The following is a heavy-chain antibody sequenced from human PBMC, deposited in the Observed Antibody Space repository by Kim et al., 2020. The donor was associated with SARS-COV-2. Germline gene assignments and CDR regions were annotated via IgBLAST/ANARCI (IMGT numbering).Heavy chain of an antibody. Sequence: DSVKGRFTISRDNSKNTLYLQMNSLRAEDTAVYYCARAPVEMATIYYFDYWGQGTLVTVSS. CDR3: ARAPVEMATIYYFDY. D-gene: IGHD5-12*01. V-gene: IGHV3-30*07. J-gene: IGHJ4*02.